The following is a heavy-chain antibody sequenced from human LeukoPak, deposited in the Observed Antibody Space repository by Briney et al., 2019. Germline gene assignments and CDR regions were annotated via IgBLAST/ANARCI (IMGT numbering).Heavy chain of an antibody. CDR2: IKQDGRET. Sequence: GGSLRLSCAASGPTFSSDWTSSVRQAPGRGLEWVANIKQDGRETNYVASVKGRFTISRDNAKNSLYLQMNSLRAEDTAVYYCARDLRPAPVGFSYYCYYGMDVWGQGTTVTVSS. CDR1: GPTFSSDW. V-gene: IGHV3-7*01. CDR3: ARDLRPAPVGFSYYCYYGMDV. D-gene: IGHD4-23*01. J-gene: IGHJ6*02.